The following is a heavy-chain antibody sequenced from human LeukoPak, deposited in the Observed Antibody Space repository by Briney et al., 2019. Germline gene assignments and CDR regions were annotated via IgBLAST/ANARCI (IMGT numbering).Heavy chain of an antibody. CDR2: ISTYNGDT. J-gene: IGHJ3*02. CDR3: ARTGLNAFDI. V-gene: IGHV1-18*04. D-gene: IGHD3-10*01. Sequence: ASVKVSCKASGYTFTRYAISWVRQAAGQGLEWMGWISTYNGDTNYAQKLQGRVTMTTDTSTSTAYMELRSLRSDDTAVYYCARTGLNAFDIWGQGTMVTVSS. CDR1: GYTFTRYA.